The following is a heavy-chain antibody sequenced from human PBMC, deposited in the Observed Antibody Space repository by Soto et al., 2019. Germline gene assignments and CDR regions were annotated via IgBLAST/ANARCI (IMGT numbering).Heavy chain of an antibody. Sequence: GGSLRLSCAASGFTFSSYWMHWVRQAPGKGLVWVSRINSDGSSTSYADSVKGRFTISRDNAKNTLYLQMNSLRAEDTAVYYCARDHGAMVRGAPYYYYYMDVWGKGTTVTVCS. D-gene: IGHD3-10*01. J-gene: IGHJ6*03. CDR1: GFTFSSYW. CDR2: INSDGSST. V-gene: IGHV3-74*01. CDR3: ARDHGAMVRGAPYYYYYMDV.